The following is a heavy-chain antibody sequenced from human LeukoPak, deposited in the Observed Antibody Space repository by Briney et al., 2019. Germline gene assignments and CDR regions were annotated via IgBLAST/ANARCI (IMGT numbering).Heavy chain of an antibody. D-gene: IGHD3-22*01. CDR1: GYTFTSYD. Sequence: ASVKVSCKASGYTFTSYDINWVRQATGQGLEWMGWMNPNSGNTGYAQKLQGRVTMTRNTSISTAYMELSSLRSEDTAVYYCAKGGDSSGPDAFDIWGQGTMVTVSS. V-gene: IGHV1-8*01. J-gene: IGHJ3*02. CDR2: MNPNSGNT. CDR3: AKGGDSSGPDAFDI.